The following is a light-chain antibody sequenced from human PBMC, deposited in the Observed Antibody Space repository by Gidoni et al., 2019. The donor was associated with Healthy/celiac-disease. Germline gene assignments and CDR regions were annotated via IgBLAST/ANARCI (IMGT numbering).Light chain of an antibody. CDR2: DVS. J-gene: IGLJ1*01. Sequence: QSALTQPASVSGSPGQSITISCTGTSSDVGGYNFVSWYQQHPGKSPQLMIFDVSDRPSGVGRRFSGSKSGNTASLTISGLQAEDDADYYCSSYTSTTNFVFGTGTKVTVL. V-gene: IGLV2-14*03. CDR1: SSDVGGYNF. CDR3: SSYTSTTNFV.